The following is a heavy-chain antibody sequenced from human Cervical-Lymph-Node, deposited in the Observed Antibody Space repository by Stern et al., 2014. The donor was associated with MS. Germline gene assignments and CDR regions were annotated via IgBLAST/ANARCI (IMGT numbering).Heavy chain of an antibody. CDR2: IMPIFGTA. D-gene: IGHD1-26*01. J-gene: IGHJ6*02. CDR3: ARGELKEGLVRGMDV. Sequence: QVQLVESGAEVKKPGSSGKVSCKASGGTFSSYAISCVRQAPGQWLEWMGGIMPIFGTANYAQKCQGRVTITADESTSTAYMELSSLRSEDTAVYYCARGELKEGLVRGMDVWGQGTTVTVSS. CDR1: GGTFSSYA. V-gene: IGHV1-69*01.